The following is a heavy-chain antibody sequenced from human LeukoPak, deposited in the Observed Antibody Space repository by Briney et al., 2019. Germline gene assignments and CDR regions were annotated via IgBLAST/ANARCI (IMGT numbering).Heavy chain of an antibody. V-gene: IGHV3-30*04. J-gene: IGHJ6*02. CDR1: GFTFSSYA. Sequence: PGGSLRLSCAASGFTFSSYAMRWVRQAPGKGLEWVAVISFDGNNKYYADSVKGRFTISRDNSKNTLYLQMNSLRVEDTAVYSCARGPRPLRYCSGGSCPSYYSGMDVWGQGTTVTVSS. CDR2: ISFDGNNK. CDR3: ARGPRPLRYCSGGSCPSYYSGMDV. D-gene: IGHD2-15*01.